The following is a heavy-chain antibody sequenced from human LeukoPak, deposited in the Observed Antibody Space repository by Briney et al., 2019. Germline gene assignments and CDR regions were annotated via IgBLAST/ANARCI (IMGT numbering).Heavy chain of an antibody. Sequence: GGSLRLSCAASGFTFSSYSMNWVRQAPGKGLEWVSSISSSSSYIYYADSVKGRFTISRDNAKNSLYLQMNSLRAEDTAVYYCARELDTAMTDYWGQGTLVTVPT. CDR1: GFTFSSYS. V-gene: IGHV3-21*01. J-gene: IGHJ4*02. CDR3: ARELDTAMTDY. CDR2: ISSSSSYI. D-gene: IGHD5-18*01.